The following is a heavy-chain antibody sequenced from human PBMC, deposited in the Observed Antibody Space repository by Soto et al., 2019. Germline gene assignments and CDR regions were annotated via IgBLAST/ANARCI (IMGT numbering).Heavy chain of an antibody. J-gene: IGHJ6*02. Sequence: QVQLVQSGAEVKKPGASVKVSCKASGYTFTTYALHWVRQAPGQRPEWMGWSNPATGHTNYSKNFQDRVIITRDTSASQGYMELGSLRYEDTAVYYCGRSVVGATREIIYNAMDVWGQGTTVTVSS. CDR3: GRSVVGATREIIYNAMDV. V-gene: IGHV1-3*01. CDR2: SNPATGHT. D-gene: IGHD1-26*01. CDR1: GYTFTTYA.